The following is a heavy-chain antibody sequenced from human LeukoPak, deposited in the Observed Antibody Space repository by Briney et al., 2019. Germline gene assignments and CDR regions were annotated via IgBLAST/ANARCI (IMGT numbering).Heavy chain of an antibody. CDR3: VRAGSYNWFDP. CDR1: GFTFSSYG. Sequence: GGSLRLSCAASGFTFSSYGMHWVRQAPGKGLEWVANIKEDGSEKTYVDSVKGRFTISGDNAKNSLFLQMNSLRAEDTAIYYCVRAGSYNWFDPWGQGTLVPVSS. V-gene: IGHV3-7*01. J-gene: IGHJ5*02. CDR2: IKEDGSEK.